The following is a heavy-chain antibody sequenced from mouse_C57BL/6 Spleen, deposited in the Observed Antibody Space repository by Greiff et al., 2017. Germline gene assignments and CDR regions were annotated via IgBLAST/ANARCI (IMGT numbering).Heavy chain of an antibody. D-gene: IGHD1-1*01. CDR2: IYPGDGDT. J-gene: IGHJ2*01. CDR3: ARSFMTTVPHFGG. V-gene: IGHV1-80*01. Sequence: VQLQESGAELVKPGASVKISCKASGYAFSSYWMNWVKQRPGKGLEWIGQIYPGDGDTNYNGKFKGKATLTADKTTSTAYMQLSSLTSEDSAVYFCARSFMTTVPHFGGWGQGTTLSVSS. CDR1: GYAFSSYW.